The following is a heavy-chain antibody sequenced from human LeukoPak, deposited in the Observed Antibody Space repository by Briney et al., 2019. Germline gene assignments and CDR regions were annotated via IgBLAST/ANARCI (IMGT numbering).Heavy chain of an antibody. CDR1: GFTFSSYA. D-gene: IGHD3-22*01. J-gene: IGHJ4*02. Sequence: GSLRLSCAASGFTFSSYAMSWIRQPPGKGLEWIGEINHSGSTKYNPSLKSRVTISVDRSKNQFSLKPSSVTAADTAVYYCARGPDFYDSSGYYPIWGQGTLVTVSS. V-gene: IGHV4-34*01. CDR2: INHSGST. CDR3: ARGPDFYDSSGYYPI.